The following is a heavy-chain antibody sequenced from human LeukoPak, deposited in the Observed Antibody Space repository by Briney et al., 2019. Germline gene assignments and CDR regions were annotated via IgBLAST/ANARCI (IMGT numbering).Heavy chain of an antibody. V-gene: IGHV4-39*01. D-gene: IGHD2-15*01. J-gene: IGHJ5*02. CDR1: GGSISSSSYY. CDR3: ARQKTGYCSGGSCYRSPPNSGWFDP. CDR2: IYYSGST. Sequence: SETPSLTCTVSGGSISSSSYYWGWIRQPPGKGLEWIGSIYYSGSTYYNPSLKSRVTISVDTSKNQFSLKLSSVTAADTAVYYCARQKTGYCSGGSCYRSPPNSGWFDPWGQGTLVTVSS.